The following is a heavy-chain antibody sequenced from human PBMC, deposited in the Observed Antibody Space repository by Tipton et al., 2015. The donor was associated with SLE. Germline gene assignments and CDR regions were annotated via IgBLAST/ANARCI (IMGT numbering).Heavy chain of an antibody. CDR3: TSPRSYYYDSSGPSDY. CDR2: ISSSSSTI. CDR1: GFTFSSYS. V-gene: IGHV3-48*01. Sequence: SLRLSCAASGFTFSSYSMNWVRQAPGKGLEWVSYISSSSSTIYYADSVKGRFTISRDNAKNSLYLQMNSLRAEDTAVYYCTSPRSYYYDSSGPSDYWGQGTLVTVSS. J-gene: IGHJ4*02. D-gene: IGHD3-22*01.